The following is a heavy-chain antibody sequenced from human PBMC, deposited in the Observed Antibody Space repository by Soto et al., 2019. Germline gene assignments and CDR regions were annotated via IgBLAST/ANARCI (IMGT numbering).Heavy chain of an antibody. CDR3: AHSVGSGYDFPSGWFDP. CDR2: IYWDDDK. V-gene: IGHV2-5*02. J-gene: IGHJ5*02. Sequence: QITLKESGPTLVKPTQTLTLTCTFSGFSLSTSGVGVGWIRQPPGKALEWLALIYWDDDKRYSPSLKSRLTITKDTSKNQVVRTMTNMDPVDTATYYWAHSVGSGYDFPSGWFDPWGQGTLVTVSS. D-gene: IGHD5-12*01. CDR1: GFSLSTSGVG.